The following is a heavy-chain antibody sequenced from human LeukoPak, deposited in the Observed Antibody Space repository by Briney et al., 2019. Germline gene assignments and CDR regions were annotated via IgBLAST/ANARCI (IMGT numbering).Heavy chain of an antibody. Sequence: SQTLSLTCAISGDRVSSNSAAWNWIRQSPSRGLEWLGRTYYRSKWYNDYAVSVKGRITINPDTSKNQFSLQLNSVTSEDTAVYYCTRAVRFDNGMDVWGQGTMVAVSS. CDR3: TRAVRFDNGMDV. CDR2: TYYRSKWYN. D-gene: IGHD3-3*01. J-gene: IGHJ6*02. V-gene: IGHV6-1*01. CDR1: GDRVSSNSAA.